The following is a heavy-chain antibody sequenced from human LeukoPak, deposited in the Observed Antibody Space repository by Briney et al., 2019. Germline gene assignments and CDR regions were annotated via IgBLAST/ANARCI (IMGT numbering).Heavy chain of an antibody. CDR2: SNAGNGNT. CDR1: GYTFTSYA. V-gene: IGHV1-3*02. D-gene: IGHD2-2*01. J-gene: IGHJ4*02. CDR3: ARVKSSTPRTPIVVVPAATDYFDY. Sequence: ASVKVSCKASGYTFTSYAMHWVRQAPGQRLEWMGWSNAGNGNTKYSQEFQGRVTITRDTSASTAYVELSSLRSEDMAVYYCARVKSSTPRTPIVVVPAATDYFDYWGQGTLVTVSS.